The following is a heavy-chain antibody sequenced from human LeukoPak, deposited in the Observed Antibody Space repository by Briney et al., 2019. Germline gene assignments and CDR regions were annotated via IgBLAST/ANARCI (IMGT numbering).Heavy chain of an antibody. CDR2: INPNSGGT. CDR3: VTDSVPYYDILTGTFDY. J-gene: IGHJ4*02. V-gene: IGHV1-2*02. Sequence: ASVKLSCKASGYTFTGYYMHWVRQAPGQGLEWMGWINPNSGGTNYAQKFQGGVTMTRDTSISTAYMELSRLRSDDTAVYYCVTDSVPYYDILTGTFDYWGQGTLVTVSS. D-gene: IGHD3-9*01. CDR1: GYTFTGYY.